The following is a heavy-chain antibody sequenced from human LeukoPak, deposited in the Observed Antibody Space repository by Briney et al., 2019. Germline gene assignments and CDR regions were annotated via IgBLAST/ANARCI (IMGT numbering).Heavy chain of an antibody. J-gene: IGHJ4*02. Sequence: GGSLRLSCVASGFIFSNNWMSWVRQAPGKGLEWVAHIRQDGNDKYYVDSVKGRFTISRDTAKNSLHLQMNSLRAEDTAVYYCARGGGYGSFDYWGLGTLVIVSS. CDR1: GFIFSNNW. CDR2: IRQDGNDK. D-gene: IGHD5-12*01. CDR3: ARGGGYGSFDY. V-gene: IGHV3-7*01.